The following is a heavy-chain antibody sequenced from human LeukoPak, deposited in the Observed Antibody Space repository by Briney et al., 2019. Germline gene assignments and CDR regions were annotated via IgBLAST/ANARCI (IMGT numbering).Heavy chain of an antibody. J-gene: IGHJ5*02. Sequence: GESLKISCKGSGYSFTSYWIGWVRQMPGKGLEWMGIIYPGDSDTRYSPSFQGQVTISADKSISTAYLQWSSLKASDTAMYYCARLLPTVTTHGWFDPWGQGTLVTVPS. CDR2: IYPGDSDT. V-gene: IGHV5-51*01. CDR1: GYSFTSYW. D-gene: IGHD4-17*01. CDR3: ARLLPTVTTHGWFDP.